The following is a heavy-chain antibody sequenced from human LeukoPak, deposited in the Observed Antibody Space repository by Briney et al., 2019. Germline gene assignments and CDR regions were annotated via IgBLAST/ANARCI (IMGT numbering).Heavy chain of an antibody. J-gene: IGHJ3*02. CDR1: NGPISTYY. V-gene: IGHV4-59*01. CDR2: IYYSGNT. CDR3: ARQKDDAFDI. Sequence: SETQSLTCTVSNGPISTYYWNWIRQPPGKGLEWIGYIYYSGNTNYNPSLKSRVTMSVDTSKNQFSLRLNSVTAADTAVYYCARQKDDAFDIWGQGTMVTVSS.